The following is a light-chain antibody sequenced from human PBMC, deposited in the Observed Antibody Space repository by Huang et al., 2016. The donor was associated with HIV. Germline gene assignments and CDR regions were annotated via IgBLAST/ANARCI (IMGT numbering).Light chain of an antibody. Sequence: DIQMTQSPSSLSASVGDRVTITCRASQGISSYLNWYQQKPGKAPKLLIYAASTLQSGVPSRFSGSGSGTDFTLTISSLQPADSATYYGQETYSIPYTFGQGTKLEIK. V-gene: IGKV1-39*01. J-gene: IGKJ2*01. CDR1: QGISSY. CDR2: AAS. CDR3: QETYSIPYT.